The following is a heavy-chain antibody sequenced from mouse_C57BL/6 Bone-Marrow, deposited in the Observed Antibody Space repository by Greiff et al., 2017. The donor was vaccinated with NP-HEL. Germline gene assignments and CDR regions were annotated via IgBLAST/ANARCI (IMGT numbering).Heavy chain of an antibody. V-gene: IGHV5-15*01. CDR2: ISNLAYSI. Sequence: EVKLVESGGGLVQPGGSLKLSCAASGFTFSDYGMAWVRQAPRKGPEWVAFISNLAYSIYYADTVTGRFTISRENAKNTLYLEMSSLRSEDTAMYYCARSPFDGYYAMDYWGQGTSGTVSS. D-gene: IGHD2-3*01. CDR1: GFTFSDYG. CDR3: ARSPFDGYYAMDY. J-gene: IGHJ4*01.